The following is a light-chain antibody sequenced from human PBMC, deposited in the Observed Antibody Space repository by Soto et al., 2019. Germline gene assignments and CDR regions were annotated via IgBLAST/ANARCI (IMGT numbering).Light chain of an antibody. J-gene: IGLJ1*01. CDR2: DVS. V-gene: IGLV2-14*01. CDR1: SSDVGTYNF. CDR3: CAFSTTGTHV. Sequence: QSALTQPASVSGSPGQSITISCTGTSSDVGTYNFVSWHLQAPGRAPKLIIYDVSHRPSGVSNRFSGSKSGNTASLTISGFLAEDEADYNCCAFSTTGTHVFATGTKLTVL.